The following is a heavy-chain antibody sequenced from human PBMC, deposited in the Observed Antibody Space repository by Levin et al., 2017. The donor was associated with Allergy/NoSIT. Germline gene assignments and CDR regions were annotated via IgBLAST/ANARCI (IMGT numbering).Heavy chain of an antibody. Sequence: PSETLSLTCAVYGGSFSGYYWSWIRQPPGKGLEWIGEINHSGSTNYNPSLKSRVTISVDTSKNQFSLKLSSVTAADTAVYYCARAVLYDFDYWGQGTLVTVSS. V-gene: IGHV4-34*01. J-gene: IGHJ4*02. D-gene: IGHD2/OR15-2a*01. CDR1: GGSFSGYY. CDR2: INHSGST. CDR3: ARAVLYDFDY.